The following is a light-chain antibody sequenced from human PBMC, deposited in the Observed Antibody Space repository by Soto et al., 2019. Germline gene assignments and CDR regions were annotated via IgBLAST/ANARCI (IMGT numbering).Light chain of an antibody. V-gene: IGKV3-15*01. Sequence: EVVMTQSPATLSVSPGDRATLSCRASQSVTSDLAWYQHKPGQAPKLLIYGASTSATGIPARFSGSGSGTEFTLTISSLQPEDFAVYYCQQYNDWPTWTFGQGTKVEVK. CDR1: QSVTSD. CDR2: GAS. CDR3: QQYNDWPTWT. J-gene: IGKJ1*01.